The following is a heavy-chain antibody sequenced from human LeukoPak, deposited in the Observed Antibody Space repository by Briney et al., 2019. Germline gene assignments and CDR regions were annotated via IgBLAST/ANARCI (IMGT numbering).Heavy chain of an antibody. J-gene: IGHJ4*02. V-gene: IGHV3-48*03. Sequence: PGGSLRLSCAASGCTFSGYEMNWVRQAPGKGLEWVSYISSSGSTIYYADSVKGRFTISRDNAKNSLYLKMNSLRAEDTAVYYCARDTNYPDYWGQGTLVTVSS. CDR3: ARDTNYPDY. CDR2: ISSSGSTI. D-gene: IGHD1-26*01. CDR1: GCTFSGYE.